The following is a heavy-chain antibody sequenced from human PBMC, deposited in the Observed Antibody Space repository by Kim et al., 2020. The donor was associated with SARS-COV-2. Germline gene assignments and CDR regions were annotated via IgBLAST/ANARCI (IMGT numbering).Heavy chain of an antibody. CDR1: GYSFSSHW. J-gene: IGHJ6*02. CDR3: ARHRHSDARLYYNDMDA. D-gene: IGHD1-26*01. CDR2: IYPADSDT. V-gene: IGHV5-51*01. Sequence: GESLKISCKGSGYSFSSHWIGWVRQMPGKGLEWMGIIYPADSDTRYSSSFQGQVTISADKSISTAYLQWSSLKASDTAMYYCARHRHSDARLYYNDMDAWGQGTTVTVSS.